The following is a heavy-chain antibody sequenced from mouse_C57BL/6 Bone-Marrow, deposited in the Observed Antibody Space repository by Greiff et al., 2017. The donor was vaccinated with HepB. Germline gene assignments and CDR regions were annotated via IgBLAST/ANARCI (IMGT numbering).Heavy chain of an antibody. Sequence: QVQLQQSGAELARPGASVKLSCKASGYTFTSYGISWVKQRTGQGLEWIGEIYPRSGNTYYNVKFKGKATLTADKSSSTAYMELRSLTSEDSAVYFCAPLYDYDNTFAYWGQGTLVTVSA. CDR2: IYPRSGNT. D-gene: IGHD2-4*01. V-gene: IGHV1-81*01. CDR1: GYTFTSYG. CDR3: APLYDYDNTFAY. J-gene: IGHJ3*01.